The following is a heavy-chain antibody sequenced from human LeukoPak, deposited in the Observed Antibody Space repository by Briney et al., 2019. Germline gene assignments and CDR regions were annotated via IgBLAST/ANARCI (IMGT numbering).Heavy chain of an antibody. CDR1: GGSISSGGYS. CDR2: IYHSGST. V-gene: IGHV4-30-2*01. CDR3: ARDLFRAGTWPYYFDY. Sequence: KPSETLSLTCTVSGGSISSGGYSWSWIRQPPGKGLEWIGYIYHSGSTYYNPSLKSRVTISVDTSKNQFSLKLSSVTAADTAVYYCARDLFRAGTWPYYFDYWGQGTLVTVSS. J-gene: IGHJ4*02. D-gene: IGHD1-14*01.